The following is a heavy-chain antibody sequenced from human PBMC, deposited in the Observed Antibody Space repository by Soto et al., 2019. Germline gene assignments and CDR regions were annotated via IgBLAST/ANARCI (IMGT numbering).Heavy chain of an antibody. Sequence: SGYTFTSYAIHWVRQAPGQRLEWMGWINAGNGNTKYSQKFQGRVTITRDTSASTAYMELSSLRSEDTAVYYCARDLAFGLSDYWGQGTLVTVSS. CDR2: INAGNGNT. CDR3: ARDLAFGLSDY. V-gene: IGHV1-3*01. J-gene: IGHJ4*02. CDR1: GYTFTSYA. D-gene: IGHD3-10*01.